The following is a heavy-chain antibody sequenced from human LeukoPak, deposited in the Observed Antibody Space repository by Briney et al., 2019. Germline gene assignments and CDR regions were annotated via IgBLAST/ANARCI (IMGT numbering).Heavy chain of an antibody. Sequence: GGSLRLSCEASGFTFSDYYMTWMRQAPGKGLEWVSHISGSGTDILYADSVKGRFTMSRDNAKNSLYLQMNSLRTEDTAVYYCTRDPRVLDYWGQGTLVTVSS. CDR2: ISGSGTDI. CDR1: GFTFSDYY. V-gene: IGHV3-11*04. CDR3: TRDPRVLDY. J-gene: IGHJ4*02. D-gene: IGHD3-10*01.